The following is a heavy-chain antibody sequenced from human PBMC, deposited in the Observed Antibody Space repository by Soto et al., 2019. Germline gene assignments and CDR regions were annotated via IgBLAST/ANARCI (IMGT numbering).Heavy chain of an antibody. J-gene: IGHJ6*03. CDR2: MHYTGST. CDR1: GASISGHY. V-gene: IGHV4-59*11. D-gene: IGHD3-3*01. CDR3: ASYHDYFFWIGSRHYMDV. Sequence: SETLSLTCTVSGASISGHYWGWFRQPPGKRPEWIGYMHYTGSTNYNPSLQSRVAISLDTSKNQYSLNLSSVTAADTAIYYCASYHDYFFWIGSRHYMDVWGKGTTLTISS.